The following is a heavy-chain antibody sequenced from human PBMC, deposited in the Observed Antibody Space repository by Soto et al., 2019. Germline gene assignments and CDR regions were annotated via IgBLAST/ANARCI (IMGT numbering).Heavy chain of an antibody. CDR1: GFTFSDHA. Sequence: EVQLLESGGGLVQPGGSLRLSCATSGFTFSDHAMHWVRQAPGEGLESVSGVRGDFVTTPYADSVKGRFTISKDNSKNTLYLQMNSLRAEDTAIYYCVKEGKMGVEGFDFWGQRTLVTVSS. CDR3: VKEGKMGVEGFDF. J-gene: IGHJ4*02. CDR2: VRGDFVTT. D-gene: IGHD1-26*01. V-gene: IGHV3-23*01.